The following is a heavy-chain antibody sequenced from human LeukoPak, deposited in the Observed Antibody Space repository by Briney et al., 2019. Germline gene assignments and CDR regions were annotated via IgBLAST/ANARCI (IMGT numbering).Heavy chain of an antibody. D-gene: IGHD5-18*01. J-gene: IGHJ4*02. V-gene: IGHV3-48*03. CDR1: GFTLSSYE. Sequence: GGSLRLSCAASGFTLSSYEMNWVRQAPGKGLEWVSYISSSGSTIYYADSVKGRFTISRDNAKNSLYLQMNSLRAEDTAVYYCARDGPLQLWLAPIDYWGQGTLVTVSS. CDR3: ARDGPLQLWLAPIDY. CDR2: ISSSGSTI.